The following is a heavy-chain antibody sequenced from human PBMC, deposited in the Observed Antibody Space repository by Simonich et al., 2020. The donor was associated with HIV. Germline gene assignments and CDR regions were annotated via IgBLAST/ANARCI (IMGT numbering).Heavy chain of an antibody. V-gene: IGHV4-39*01. J-gene: IGHJ4*02. D-gene: IGHD1-7*01. CDR1: GGSISSSSYY. CDR3: ASITGTTFRVSY. Sequence: QLQLQESGPGLVKPSETLSLTCTVSGGSISSSSYYWAWIRQPPGKGLEWIGSIYYSGSTCYNPDLKSRVTISVDTSKNQFSLELSSVTAADTAVYYCASITGTTFRVSYWGQGTLVTVSS. CDR2: IYYSGST.